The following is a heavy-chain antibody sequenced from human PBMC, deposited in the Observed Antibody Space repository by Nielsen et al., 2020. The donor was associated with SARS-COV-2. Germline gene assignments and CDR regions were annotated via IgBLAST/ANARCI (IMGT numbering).Heavy chain of an antibody. J-gene: IGHJ6*02. CDR3: AREDLPYPLYSSGWYHARAYYYGMDV. V-gene: IGHV3-48*02. Sequence: GESLKISCAASGFTFSSYSMNWVRQAPGKGLEWVSYISSSSSTIYYADSVKGRFTISRDNAKNSLYLQMNSLRDEDTAVYYCAREDLPYPLYSSGWYHARAYYYGMDVWGQGTTVTDSS. CDR2: ISSSSSTI. D-gene: IGHD6-19*01. CDR1: GFTFSSYS.